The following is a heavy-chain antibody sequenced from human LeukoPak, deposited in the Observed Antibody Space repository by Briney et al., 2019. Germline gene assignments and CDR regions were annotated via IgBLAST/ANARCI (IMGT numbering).Heavy chain of an antibody. CDR1: GFSLSTSGMC. CDR3: ARIQADNYAIDY. V-gene: IGHV2-70*01. J-gene: IGHJ4*02. Sequence: SGPTLVNSTQTLTLTCTFSGFSLSTSGMCVSWIRQPPGKALEWLALIDWDDDKYYSTSLKTRLTISKDTPKNQVVLTMTNMDPVNTAPYYCARIQADNYAIDYWGQGTLVTVSS. CDR2: IDWDDDK. D-gene: IGHD4-11*01.